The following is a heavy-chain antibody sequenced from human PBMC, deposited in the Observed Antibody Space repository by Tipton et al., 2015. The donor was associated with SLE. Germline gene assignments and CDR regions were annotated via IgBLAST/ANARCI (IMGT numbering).Heavy chain of an antibody. CDR1: GYTYTNSY. J-gene: IGHJ4*02. CDR3: ARGGNALQFMEWSRFDS. D-gene: IGHD3-3*01. V-gene: IGHV1-46*01. CDR2: MNPSGVGT. Sequence: QSGAEVKKPGASLRVSCKASGYTYTNSYIHWVRQAPGQGLEWMGIMNPSGVGTGHAQNFQGRLTMTSDKSTTTAYMELSSLISEDTAVYYCARGGNALQFMEWSRFDSWRQGTLAIVSS.